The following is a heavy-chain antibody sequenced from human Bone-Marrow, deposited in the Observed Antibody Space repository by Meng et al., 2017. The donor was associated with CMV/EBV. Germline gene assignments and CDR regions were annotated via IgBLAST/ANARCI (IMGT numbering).Heavy chain of an antibody. CDR3: ASRTEYYYYGMDV. Sequence: GGSLRLSCAASGFTFSSYAMHWVRQAPGKGLEWVSVIYSGGTTYYADSVKGRFTISRDNSKNTLYLQMNSLRAEDTAVYYCASRTEYYYYGMDVWGQGTTVTGSS. CDR1: GFTFSSYA. D-gene: IGHD1-14*01. V-gene: IGHV3-NL1*01. J-gene: IGHJ6*02. CDR2: IYSGGTT.